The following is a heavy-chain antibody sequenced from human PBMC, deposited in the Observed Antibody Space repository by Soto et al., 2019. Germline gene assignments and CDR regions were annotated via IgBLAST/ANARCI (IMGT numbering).Heavy chain of an antibody. D-gene: IGHD2-8*01. Sequence: VASVKVSCKASGYTFTGYYMHWVRQAPGQGLEWMGWINPNSGGTNYAQKFQGWVTMTRDTSISTAYMELSRLRSDDTAVYYCARDVGYCTNGVCYLLDYWGQGTLVTVSS. J-gene: IGHJ4*02. CDR2: INPNSGGT. CDR3: ARDVGYCTNGVCYLLDY. CDR1: GYTFTGYY. V-gene: IGHV1-2*04.